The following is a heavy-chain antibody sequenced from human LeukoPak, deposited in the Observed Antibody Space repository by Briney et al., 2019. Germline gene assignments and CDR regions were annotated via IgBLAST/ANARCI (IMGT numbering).Heavy chain of an antibody. CDR1: GASLSGYY. CDR2: INHGGFT. CDR3: ARSHLWPSGTFDI. D-gene: IGHD5-18*01. V-gene: IGHV4-34*01. Sequence: PETLSLTCAVSGASLSGYYWSWIRQSPGKGLEWIGEINHGGFTNYNPSLKSRVTISVDTSRNQIALRLSSLTAADTAVYFCARSHLWPSGTFDIWGQGTVVAVSS. J-gene: IGHJ3*02.